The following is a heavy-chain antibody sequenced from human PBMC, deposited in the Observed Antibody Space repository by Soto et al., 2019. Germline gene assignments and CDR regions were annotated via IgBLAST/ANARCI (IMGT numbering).Heavy chain of an antibody. V-gene: IGHV1-69*13. J-gene: IGHJ4*02. Sequence: SVKVSCKASGYTFTSYAISWVRQAPGQGLEWMGGIIPIFGTANYAQKFQGRVTITADESTSTAYMELSSLRSEDTAVYYCATVGSPTTFDYWGQGTLVTVSS. D-gene: IGHD3-16*01. CDR3: ATVGSPTTFDY. CDR1: GYTFTSYA. CDR2: IIPIFGTA.